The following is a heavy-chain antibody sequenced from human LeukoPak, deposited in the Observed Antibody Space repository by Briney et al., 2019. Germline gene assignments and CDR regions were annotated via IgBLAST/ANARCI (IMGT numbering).Heavy chain of an antibody. J-gene: IGHJ4*02. V-gene: IGHV3-30*04. CDR2: TSYDGSNK. CDR3: ARARGYSGYDDY. D-gene: IGHD5-12*01. CDR1: GFTISGYA. Sequence: GRSLRLSCAASGFTISGYAMHWVRQAPGKGLEWVAVTSYDGSNKYYADSVKGRFTISRDNSKNTLSLQMNSLRAEDTAVYYCARARGYSGYDDYWGQGTLVTVSS.